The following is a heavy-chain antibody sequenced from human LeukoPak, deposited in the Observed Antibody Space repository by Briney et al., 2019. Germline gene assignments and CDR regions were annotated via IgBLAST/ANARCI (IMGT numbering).Heavy chain of an antibody. J-gene: IGHJ4*02. D-gene: IGHD3-22*01. CDR3: ATLTHTTYYYDSSGYYIDY. CDR2: ISSSSGYI. V-gene: IGHV3-21*01. CDR1: GFTFSSYS. Sequence: GGSLRLSCAASGFTFSSYSMNWVRQAPGKGLEWVSSISSSSGYIYYADSVKGRFTISRDNAKNSLYLQMNSLRAEDTAVYYCATLTHTTYYYDSSGYYIDYWGQGTLVTVSS.